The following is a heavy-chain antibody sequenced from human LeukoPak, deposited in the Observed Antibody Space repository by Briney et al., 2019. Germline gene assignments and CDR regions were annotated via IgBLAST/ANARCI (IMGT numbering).Heavy chain of an antibody. D-gene: IGHD6-13*01. J-gene: IGHJ4*02. CDR3: ASLPPSSWTHSFGY. Sequence: PSETLSLTCAVYGGSFSGYYWSWIRQPPGKGLEWIGEINHSGSTNYNPSLKSRVTISVDTSKNQFSLKLSSVTAADTAVYYCASLPPSSWTHSFGYWGQGTLVTVSS. CDR2: INHSGST. CDR1: GGSFSGYY. V-gene: IGHV4-34*01.